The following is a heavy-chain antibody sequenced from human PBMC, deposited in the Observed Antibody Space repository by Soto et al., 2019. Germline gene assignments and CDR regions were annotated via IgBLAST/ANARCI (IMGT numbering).Heavy chain of an antibody. CDR1: GGSISSGGYY. J-gene: IGHJ3*02. CDR3: GFGRFPSPVFDI. Sequence: QVQLQESGPGLVKPSQTLSLTSTVSGGSISSGGYYWSWIRQHPGKGLEWIGYIYYSGSTYYNPSLKSRVTISVDTSKNQFSLKLSSVTAADTAVYYCGFGRFPSPVFDIWGQGTMVTVSS. V-gene: IGHV4-31*03. CDR2: IYYSGST. D-gene: IGHD3-10*01.